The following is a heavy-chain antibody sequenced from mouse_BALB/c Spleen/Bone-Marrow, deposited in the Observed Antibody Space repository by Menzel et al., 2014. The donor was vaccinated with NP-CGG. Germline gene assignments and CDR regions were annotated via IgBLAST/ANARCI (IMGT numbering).Heavy chain of an antibody. CDR3: ARRGLRREDYYAMDY. V-gene: IGHV4-1*02. Sequence: EVKLVESGGGLVQPGGSLKLSCAASGFDFSRYWMSWVRQAPGKGLEWIGEINPDSSTINYTPSLKDKFIISRDNAKNPLYLQMSKVRSEDTALYYCARRGLRREDYYAMDYWGQGTSVTVSS. D-gene: IGHD2-4*01. CDR1: GFDFSRYW. J-gene: IGHJ4*01. CDR2: INPDSSTI.